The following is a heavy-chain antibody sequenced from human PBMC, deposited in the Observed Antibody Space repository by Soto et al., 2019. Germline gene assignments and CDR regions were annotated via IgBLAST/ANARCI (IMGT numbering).Heavy chain of an antibody. J-gene: IGHJ4*02. D-gene: IGHD3-22*01. CDR2: IISIFGTA. CDR3: ARETYYYDSSGYLRRLAYFDY. CDR1: GGTFSSYA. V-gene: IGHV1-69*13. Sequence: SVKVSGKASGGTFSSYAISCVRQAPGQGLERMGGIISIFGTAHYTQKFQGRVTITADESTSTAYMELSSLRSEDTAVYYCARETYYYDSSGYLRRLAYFDYWGQGTLVTVSS.